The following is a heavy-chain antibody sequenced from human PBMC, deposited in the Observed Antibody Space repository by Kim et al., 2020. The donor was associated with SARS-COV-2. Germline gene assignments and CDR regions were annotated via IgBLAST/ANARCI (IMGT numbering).Heavy chain of an antibody. CDR1: GGSFSGYY. J-gene: IGHJ5*02. CDR2: INHSGST. Sequence: SETLSLTCAVYGGSFSGYYWSWIRQPPGKGLEWIGEINHSGSTNYNPSLKSRVTISVDTSKNQFSLKLSSVTAADTAVYYCASFLYSSSWYRVGWFDPWGQGTLVTVSS. CDR3: ASFLYSSSWYRVGWFDP. V-gene: IGHV4-34*01. D-gene: IGHD6-13*01.